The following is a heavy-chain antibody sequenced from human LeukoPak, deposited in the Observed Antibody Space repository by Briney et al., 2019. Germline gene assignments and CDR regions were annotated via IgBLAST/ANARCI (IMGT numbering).Heavy chain of an antibody. Sequence: PSETPSLTCTISGGSISSYYWSWIRQPAGKRLEWIGRIYTSGTTNYNPSFKSRVTMSVDTSKNQFSLKLSSVTAAGTAVYYCARVSYYGSGSYSPYYYYGMDVWGQGTTVTVSS. CDR2: IYTSGTT. D-gene: IGHD3-10*01. V-gene: IGHV4-4*07. CDR3: ARVSYYGSGSYSPYYYYGMDV. CDR1: GGSISSYY. J-gene: IGHJ6*02.